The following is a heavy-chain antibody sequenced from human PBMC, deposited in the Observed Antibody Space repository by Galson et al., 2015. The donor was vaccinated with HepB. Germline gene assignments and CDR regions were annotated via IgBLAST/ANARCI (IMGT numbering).Heavy chain of an antibody. CDR3: ARHQTTLTTRSWESGMDV. Sequence: SLRLSCAASGLTFSTYSMNWVRQAPGKGLEWVSSISSRGNNIFYADSVKGRFTISRDNAKNSLYMLMNSLRAEDTAVYYCARHQTTLTTRSWESGMDVWGQGTTVTVSS. V-gene: IGHV3-21*01. J-gene: IGHJ6*02. CDR1: GLTFSTYS. D-gene: IGHD4-17*01. CDR2: ISSRGNNI.